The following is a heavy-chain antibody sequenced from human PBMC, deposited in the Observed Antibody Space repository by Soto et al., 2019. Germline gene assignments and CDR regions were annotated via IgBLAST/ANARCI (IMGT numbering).Heavy chain of an antibody. D-gene: IGHD1-1*01. CDR1: GFALNIFW. CDR3: ARDGPTTLLGQSYQF. CDR2: MNQDGSEK. V-gene: IGHV3-7*01. J-gene: IGHJ1*01. Sequence: EVHLVESGGGLVQPGDSLSLSCAASGFALNIFWMSWIRQAPGKGLEWVANMNQDGSEKYYVDSVKGRFRISRDNAKNSVSLQMDGLSVEDTAVYYCARDGPTTLLGQSYQFWGQGTLVTVSA.